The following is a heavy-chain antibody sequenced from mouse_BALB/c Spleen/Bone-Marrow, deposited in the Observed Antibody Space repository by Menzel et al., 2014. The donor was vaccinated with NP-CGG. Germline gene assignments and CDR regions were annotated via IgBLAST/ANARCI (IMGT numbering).Heavy chain of an antibody. J-gene: IGHJ4*01. CDR2: IDPGNGNT. CDR1: GFNIKDTY. Sequence: VQLQQPGAELVKPGASVKLSCTASGFNIKDTYMHWVKQRPEQGLEWIGRIDPGNGNTKYDPKFQGKATITADTSSNTAYLQLSSLTSEDTAVYYCARWEYYAMDYWVKEPQSPSPQ. D-gene: IGHD4-1*01. CDR3: ARWEYYAMDY. V-gene: IGHV14-3*02.